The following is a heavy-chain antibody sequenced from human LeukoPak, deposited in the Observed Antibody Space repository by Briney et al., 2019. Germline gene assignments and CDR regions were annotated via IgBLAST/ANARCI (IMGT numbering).Heavy chain of an antibody. CDR3: AKQWLGAFYFDY. CDR2: ISGSGGST. CDR1: GFTFSSNA. Sequence: GGSLRLSCAASGFTFSSNAMSWVRQAPGKGLEWVSGISGSGGSTYYADSVKGRFTISRDNSKNTLYLQMNSLRAEDTAVYYCAKQWLGAFYFDYWGQGTLVTVSS. D-gene: IGHD6-19*01. J-gene: IGHJ4*02. V-gene: IGHV3-23*01.